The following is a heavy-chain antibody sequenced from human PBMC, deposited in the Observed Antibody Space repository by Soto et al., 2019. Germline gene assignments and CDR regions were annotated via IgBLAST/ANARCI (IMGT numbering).Heavy chain of an antibody. CDR3: ARDPIDLGAFEI. CDR2: IHSGGTT. Sequence: PGGSLRLSCAASGFTVSSNYMSWVRQAPGKGLEWVSVIHSGGTTNYADSVKGRFTISRDNSKNMLYLQMNSLRAEDTAVYYCARDPIDLGAFEIWGQGTMVTVS. D-gene: IGHD3-9*01. V-gene: IGHV3-53*01. CDR1: GFTVSSNY. J-gene: IGHJ3*02.